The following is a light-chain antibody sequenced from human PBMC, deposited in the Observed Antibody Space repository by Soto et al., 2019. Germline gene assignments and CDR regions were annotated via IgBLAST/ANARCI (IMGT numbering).Light chain of an antibody. Sequence: EIVLTQSPGTLSLCRGERATLSCRASQSIPSNYLAWYQQKPGQAPRLLIYDAGRRATGIPDRLSGSGSGTDFTLAFSRVETENFAVYYFQQIRRSPCTFSPATKVDS. CDR1: QSIPSNY. J-gene: IGKJ3*01. V-gene: IGKV3-20*01. CDR3: QQIRRSPCT. CDR2: DAG.